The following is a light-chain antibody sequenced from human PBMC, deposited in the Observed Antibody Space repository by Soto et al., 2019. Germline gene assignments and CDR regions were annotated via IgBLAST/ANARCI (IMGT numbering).Light chain of an antibody. CDR1: SSDVGGYNY. V-gene: IGLV2-14*01. J-gene: IGLJ1*01. CDR2: YVS. CDR3: SSYTSSSTRV. Sequence: SVLTQPASVSGSPGQSLTITCTGTSSDVGGYNYVSWYQQHPGKAPKLMIYYVSNRPSGVSNRFSGSKSGNTASLTISVLQAEDEADYYCSSYTSSSTRVFGTGTKVTVL.